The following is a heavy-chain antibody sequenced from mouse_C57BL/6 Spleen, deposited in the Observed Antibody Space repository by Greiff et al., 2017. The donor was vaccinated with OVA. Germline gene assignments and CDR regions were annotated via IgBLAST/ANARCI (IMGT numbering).Heavy chain of an antibody. J-gene: IGHJ2*01. Sequence: EVKLMESGGDLVKPGGSLKLSCAASGFTFSSYGMSWVRQTPDKRLEWVATISSGGSYTYYPDSVKGRFTISRDNAKNTLYLQMSSLKSEDTAMYYCARHSSRPFDYWGQGTTLTVSS. CDR2: ISSGGSYT. CDR3: ARHSSRPFDY. D-gene: IGHD1-1*01. V-gene: IGHV5-6*01. CDR1: GFTFSSYG.